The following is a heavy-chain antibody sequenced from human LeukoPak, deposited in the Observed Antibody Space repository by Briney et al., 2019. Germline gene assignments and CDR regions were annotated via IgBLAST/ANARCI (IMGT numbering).Heavy chain of an antibody. CDR2: IKQDGSEK. CDR1: GFIFSNYG. CDR3: ARDDSSGPLDAFDI. V-gene: IGHV3-7*01. J-gene: IGHJ3*02. Sequence: QPGGSLRLSCVGSGFIFSNYGMHWVRQAPGKGLEWVANIKQDGSEKYYVDSVKGRFTISRDNAKNSLYLQMNSLRAEDTAVYYCARDDSSGPLDAFDIWGQGTMVTVSS. D-gene: IGHD3-22*01.